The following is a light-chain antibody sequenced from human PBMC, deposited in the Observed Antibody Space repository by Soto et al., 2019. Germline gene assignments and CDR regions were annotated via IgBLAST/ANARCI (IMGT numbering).Light chain of an antibody. J-gene: IGLJ2*01. CDR3: SSYTGNSTDVV. Sequence: QSALTQPASVSGSPGQSITISCTGTSSDVGGYNYVSWYQQHPGKAPKLMIYDVSNRPSGVSNRFSGSKSGNTASLTISGLQAEDEADYYCSSYTGNSTDVVFGGGTKLTVL. CDR2: DVS. CDR1: SSDVGGYNY. V-gene: IGLV2-14*01.